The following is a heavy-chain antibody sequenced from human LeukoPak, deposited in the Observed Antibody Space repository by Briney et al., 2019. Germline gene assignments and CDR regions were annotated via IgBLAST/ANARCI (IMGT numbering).Heavy chain of an antibody. V-gene: IGHV4-61*05. CDR3: ARQNGQLVNY. CDR2: VSDSGST. J-gene: IGHJ4*02. Sequence: PSETLSLTCAVSGGSISSRGYYWSWIRQPPGKGLEWIGYVSDSGSTNYNPSLKSRVTISVDTSKNQFSLKLSSVTAADTAVYYCARQNGQLVNYWGQGILVTVSS. CDR1: GGSISSRGYY. D-gene: IGHD6-6*01.